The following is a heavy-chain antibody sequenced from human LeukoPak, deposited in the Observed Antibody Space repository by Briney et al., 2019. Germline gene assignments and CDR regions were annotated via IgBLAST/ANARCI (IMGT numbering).Heavy chain of an antibody. CDR2: ISSSSSYI. D-gene: IGHD4-11*01. V-gene: IGHV3-21*01. CDR3: ARDSASTVTTY. CDR1: GFTVSSNY. J-gene: IGHJ4*02. Sequence: PGGSLRLSCAASGFTVSSNYMSWVRQAPGKGLEWVSSISSSSSYIYYADSVKGRFTISRDNAKNSLYLQMNSLRAEDTAVYYCARDSASTVTTYWGQGTLVTVSS.